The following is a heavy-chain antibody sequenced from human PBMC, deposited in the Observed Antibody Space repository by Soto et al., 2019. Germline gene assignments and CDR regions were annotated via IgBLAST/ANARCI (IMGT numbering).Heavy chain of an antibody. D-gene: IGHD3-3*01. CDR3: ARDSGRMYYDTWSGYDYGMDV. CDR2: IYYSGST. Sequence: PSETLSLTCTVSGGSISSYYWSWIRQPPGKGLEWIGYIYYSGSTNYNPSLKSRVTISVDTSKNQFSLKLSSVTAADTAVYYCARDSGRMYYDTWSGYDYGMDVWGQGTTVTVPS. CDR1: GGSISSYY. J-gene: IGHJ6*02. V-gene: IGHV4-59*01.